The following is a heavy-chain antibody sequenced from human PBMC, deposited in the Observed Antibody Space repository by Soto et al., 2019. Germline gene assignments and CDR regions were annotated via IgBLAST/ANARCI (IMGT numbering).Heavy chain of an antibody. CDR1: GFTCEGFW. Sequence: GGSLRLSCAVSGFTCEGFWMSWVRQAPGKGPEWVAYINHHGSETYYADSVKGRFTISRDNAKNTLYLQMNSLRAEDTAVYYCARDPGYYDSSGYPDAFDIWGQGTMVTVSS. CDR3: ARDPGYYDSSGYPDAFDI. D-gene: IGHD3-22*01. J-gene: IGHJ3*02. CDR2: INHHGSET. V-gene: IGHV3-7*01.